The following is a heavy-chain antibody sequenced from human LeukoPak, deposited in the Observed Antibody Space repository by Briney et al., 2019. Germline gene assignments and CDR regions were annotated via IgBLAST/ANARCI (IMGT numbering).Heavy chain of an antibody. D-gene: IGHD6-13*01. V-gene: IGHV4-39*07. CDR1: GGSISSSSYY. CDR2: IDYSGIT. Sequence: SETLSLTCTVSGGSISSSSYYWGWIRQPPGKGLEGVVSIDYSGITYYNPSAKTRLTISVGTSNNQFSRKLSSATAADTAVYYCARESVSSPGALDYWGQGTLVTVSS. J-gene: IGHJ4*02. CDR3: ARESVSSPGALDY.